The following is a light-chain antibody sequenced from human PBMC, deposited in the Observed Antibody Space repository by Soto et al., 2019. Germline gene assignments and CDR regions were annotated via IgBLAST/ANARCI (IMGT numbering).Light chain of an antibody. CDR2: DAS. CDR1: QSVRNY. Sequence: EVVMRQSPATLSVSPGEGATLSCRASQSVRNYLAWYQQKPGKAPRLLSYDASYRATGIPARFSGSGSGTDFTLTISSLEPEDFAVYYCQQRNDWPLTFGQGTRLEIK. J-gene: IGKJ5*01. CDR3: QQRNDWPLT. V-gene: IGKV3-11*01.